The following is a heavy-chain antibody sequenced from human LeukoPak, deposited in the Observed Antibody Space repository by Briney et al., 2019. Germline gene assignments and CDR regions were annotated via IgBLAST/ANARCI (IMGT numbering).Heavy chain of an antibody. CDR1: GFTFSSYS. CDR2: ISGSGGST. J-gene: IGHJ4*02. CDR3: AKGGGYSGYEIFDY. D-gene: IGHD5-12*01. Sequence: PGGSLTLSCAASGFTFSSYSMSWIRQAPGKGLEWVSAISGSGGSTYYADSVKGRFTISRDNSKNTLYLQMNSLRADDTAVYYCAKGGGYSGYEIFDYWGQGTLVTVSS. V-gene: IGHV3-23*01.